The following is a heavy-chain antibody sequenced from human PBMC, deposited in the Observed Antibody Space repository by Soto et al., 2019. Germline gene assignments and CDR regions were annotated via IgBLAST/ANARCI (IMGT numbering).Heavy chain of an antibody. CDR3: ARDTCWPDSSGYYSS. D-gene: IGHD3-22*01. Sequence: ASVKVSCKASGYTFTSYGISWVRQAPGQGLEWMGWISAYNGNTNYAQKLQGRVTMTTDTSTSTAYMELRSLRSDDTAVYYCARDTCWPDSSGYYSSWGQGTLVTVSS. CDR1: GYTFTSYG. J-gene: IGHJ4*02. V-gene: IGHV1-18*01. CDR2: ISAYNGNT.